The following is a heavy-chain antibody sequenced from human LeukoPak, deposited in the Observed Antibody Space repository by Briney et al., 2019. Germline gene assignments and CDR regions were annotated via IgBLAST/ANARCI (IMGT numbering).Heavy chain of an antibody. CDR3: AKALDWNYYYYMDV. J-gene: IGHJ6*03. V-gene: IGHV3-30*02. Sequence: GGSLRLSCAASGFTFSSYGMHWVRQAPGKGLEWVAFIRYDGSNKYYADSVKGRFTISRDNSKNTLYLQMNSLRAEDTAVYYCAKALDWNYYYYMDVWGKGTTVTVSS. CDR2: IRYDGSNK. D-gene: IGHD1-1*01. CDR1: GFTFSSYG.